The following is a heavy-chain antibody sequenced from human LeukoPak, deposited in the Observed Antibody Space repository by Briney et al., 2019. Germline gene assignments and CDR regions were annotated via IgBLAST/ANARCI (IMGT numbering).Heavy chain of an antibody. Sequence: GGSLRLSCAASGFAVSSNYMSWVRQAPEKGLEWVSVIYSGGSTYYADSVKGRFTISRDNSKNTLYLQMNSLRAEDTAVYYCARNPNYYGSEEYFDYWGQGTLVTVSS. V-gene: IGHV3-66*01. D-gene: IGHD3-10*01. J-gene: IGHJ4*02. CDR3: ARNPNYYGSEEYFDY. CDR2: IYSGGST. CDR1: GFAVSSNY.